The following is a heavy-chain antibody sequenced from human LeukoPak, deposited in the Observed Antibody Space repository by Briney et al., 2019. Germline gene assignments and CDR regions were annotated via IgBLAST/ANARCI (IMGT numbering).Heavy chain of an antibody. V-gene: IGHV3-15*01. Sequence: GSLRLSCAASGFTFSNAWMTWVRQAPGKGLEWVGRIKSIAHGGTTDYAAPVKGRFTISREDSKNTLYLQMDSLKTEDTAVYYCSTDAGLRALGGQGTLVTVSS. J-gene: IGHJ4*02. CDR2: IKSIAHGGTT. D-gene: IGHD1-14*01. CDR3: STDAGLRAL. CDR1: GFTFSNAW.